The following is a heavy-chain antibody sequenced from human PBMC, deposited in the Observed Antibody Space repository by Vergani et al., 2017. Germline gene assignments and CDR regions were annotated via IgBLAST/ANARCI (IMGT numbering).Heavy chain of an antibody. D-gene: IGHD2-2*01. J-gene: IGHJ4*02. CDR3: ARDPSDLVVVPAADY. CDR1: GFTFSSYW. Sequence: EVQLVESGGGLVQPGGSLRLSCAASGFTFSSYWMHWVRQAPGKGLVWVSRINSDGSSTSYADSVKGRFTISRDNAKNTLYLQMNSLRAEDTAVYYCARDPSDLVVVPAADYWGQGTLVTVSS. V-gene: IGHV3-74*01. CDR2: INSDGSST.